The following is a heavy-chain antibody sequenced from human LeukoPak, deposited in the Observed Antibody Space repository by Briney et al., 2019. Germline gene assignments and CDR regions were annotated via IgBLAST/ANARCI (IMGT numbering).Heavy chain of an antibody. CDR2: ISYDGSNK. CDR1: GFTFSDYY. J-gene: IGHJ6*02. D-gene: IGHD3-9*01. V-gene: IGHV3-30-3*01. CDR3: TRDLMDYDVSTGLHHYYMDV. Sequence: GGSLRLSCAASGFTFSDYYMSWIRQGPGKGLEWVAVISYDGSNKYYADSVKGRFTISRDNSKNTLYLQMNSLRAEDTAVYYCTRDLMDYDVSTGLHHYYMDVWGQGTTVTFSS.